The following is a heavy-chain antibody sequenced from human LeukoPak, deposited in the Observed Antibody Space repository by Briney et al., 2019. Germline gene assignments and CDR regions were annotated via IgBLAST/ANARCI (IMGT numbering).Heavy chain of an antibody. V-gene: IGHV1-24*01. CDR1: GYIFPELS. CDR2: FNPEDGET. CDR3: ATDGAGDYLNH. Sequence: ASVKVSCKVSGYIFPELSMHWVGQAPGQGLEWMGGFNPEDGETFYAQKFQGRVNMTEDTSTDTAYMELSSLSYDDTAVYYCATDGAGDYLNHWGQGTLVTVSS. J-gene: IGHJ4*02. D-gene: IGHD4-17*01.